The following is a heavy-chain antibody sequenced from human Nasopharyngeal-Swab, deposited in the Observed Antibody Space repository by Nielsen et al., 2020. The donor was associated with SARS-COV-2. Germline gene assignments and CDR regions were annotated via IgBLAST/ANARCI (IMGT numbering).Heavy chain of an antibody. CDR1: GLTFSSYW. Sequence: GGSLRLSCEASGLTFSSYWMHWVRQAPGKGLVWVSRINSDGSSTSYADSVKGRFTISRDNAKNTLYLQMNSLRAEDTAVYYCARDISSWDHFDYWGQGTLVTVSS. J-gene: IGHJ4*02. CDR2: INSDGSST. CDR3: ARDISSWDHFDY. V-gene: IGHV3-74*01. D-gene: IGHD6-13*01.